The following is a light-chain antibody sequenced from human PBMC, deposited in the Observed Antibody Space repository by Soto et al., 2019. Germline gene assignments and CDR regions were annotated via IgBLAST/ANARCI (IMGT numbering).Light chain of an antibody. CDR3: QHYNSYSEA. CDR2: KAS. Sequence: DIEMTQSPCTLSASVGDRVNITCRASQSISSWLAWYQQKPGKAPKLLIYKASTLKSGVPSRFSGSGSGTEFTLTISSLQPDDFATYYCQHYNSYSEAFGQGTKVDIK. V-gene: IGKV1-5*03. J-gene: IGKJ1*01. CDR1: QSISSW.